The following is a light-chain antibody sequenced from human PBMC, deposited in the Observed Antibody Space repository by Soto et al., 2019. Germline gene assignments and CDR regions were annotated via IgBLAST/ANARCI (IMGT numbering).Light chain of an antibody. CDR1: SSDVGAYNY. CDR3: SSYRSSTTFV. J-gene: IGLJ1*01. V-gene: IGLV2-14*01. Sequence: QSALTQPASVPGSPGQSITISCTGTSSDVGAYNYVSWYQQYPGRAPKVIIFEVRKRPSGVSTRFSGSKSGDTASLTISGLQAEDEADYYCSSYRSSTTFVFGTGTKVTVL. CDR2: EVR.